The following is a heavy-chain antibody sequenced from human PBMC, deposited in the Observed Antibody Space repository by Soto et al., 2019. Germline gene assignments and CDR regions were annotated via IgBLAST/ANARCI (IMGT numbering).Heavy chain of an antibody. D-gene: IGHD3-22*01. V-gene: IGHV1-69*13. CDR1: GGTFSSYA. CDR2: IIPIFGTA. CDR3: SYHYDSSGYYLY. Sequence: ASVKVSCKASGGTFSSYAISWVRQAPGQGLEWMGGIIPIFGTANYAQKFQGRVTITADESTSTAYMELSSLRSEDTAVYYCSYHYDSSGYYLYWGQGTLGTVS. J-gene: IGHJ4*02.